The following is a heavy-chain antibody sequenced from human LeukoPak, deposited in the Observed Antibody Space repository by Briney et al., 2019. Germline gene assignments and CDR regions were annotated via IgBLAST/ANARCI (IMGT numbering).Heavy chain of an antibody. V-gene: IGHV3-23*01. CDR2: ISGSGGST. J-gene: IGHJ3*02. Sequence: GGSLRLSCAVSGFTFTSYAMSWVRQSPGKGREDGSAISGSGGSTYYADSVKGRFTISRDNSKNTLYLQMNSLRAEDTAVYHCAAQWGLLRAFDIWGQGTMVTVSS. CDR1: GFTFTSYA. D-gene: IGHD1-26*01. CDR3: AAQWGLLRAFDI.